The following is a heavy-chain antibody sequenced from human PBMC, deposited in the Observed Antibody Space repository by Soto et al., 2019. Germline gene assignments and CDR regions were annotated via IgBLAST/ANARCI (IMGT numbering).Heavy chain of an antibody. J-gene: IGHJ6*02. V-gene: IGHV4-31*03. D-gene: IGHD3-9*01. Sequence: SETLSLTCTVSGGSISSGGYYWTWIRQHPGKGLEWIGYNYYSGITYYNPSLKSRVTISVDTSKNQFSLKLSSVTAADTAVYYCARDRAYYDILTGSVGYYYGMDVWGQGTTVTVSS. CDR3: ARDRAYYDILTGSVGYYYGMDV. CDR1: GGSISSGGYY. CDR2: NYYSGIT.